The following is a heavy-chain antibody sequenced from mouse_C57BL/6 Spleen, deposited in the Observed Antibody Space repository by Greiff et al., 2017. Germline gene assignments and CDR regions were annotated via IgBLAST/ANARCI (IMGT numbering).Heavy chain of an antibody. J-gene: IGHJ3*01. V-gene: IGHV1-54*01. CDR3: ARPPGTGFAY. D-gene: IGHD4-1*01. CDR2: INPGSGGT. Sequence: QVHVKQSGAELVRPGTSVKVSCKASGYAFTNYLIEWVKQRPGQGLEWIGVINPGSGGTNYNEKFKGKATLTADKSSSTAYMQLSSLTSEDSAVYFCARPPGTGFAYWGQGTLVTVSA. CDR1: GYAFTNYL.